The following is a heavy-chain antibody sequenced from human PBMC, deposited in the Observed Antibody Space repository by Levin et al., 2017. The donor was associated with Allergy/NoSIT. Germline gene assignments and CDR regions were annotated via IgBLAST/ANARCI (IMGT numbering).Heavy chain of an antibody. J-gene: IGHJ4*02. CDR1: GFTFSSYS. V-gene: IGHV3-21*01. CDR3: ARDLGPRTSCYSV. Sequence: AGGSLRLSCAASGFTFSSYSMNWVRQAPGKGLEWVSSISSSGAYIYYADSVKGRFTISRDNAKNSLYLQMNSLRDEDTAVYYCARDLGPRTSCYSVWGQGTLVTVSS. D-gene: IGHD2-2*02. CDR2: ISSSGAYI.